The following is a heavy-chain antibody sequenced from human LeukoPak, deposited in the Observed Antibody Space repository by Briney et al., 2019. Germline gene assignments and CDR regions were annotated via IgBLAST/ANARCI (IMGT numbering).Heavy chain of an antibody. J-gene: IGHJ4*02. CDR1: GFTFNTYA. CDR3: ARSLGSGWIHLVEY. CDR2: VSYDGGAK. Sequence: GGSLRLSCAASGFTFNTYALRWVRQAPGKGLEWVAVVSYDGGAKYYADSVKGRFTISRDNSKNTVDLQMYSLRAEDSAVYYCARSLGSGWIHLVEYWGQGTLVTVS. D-gene: IGHD6-19*01. V-gene: IGHV3-30*03.